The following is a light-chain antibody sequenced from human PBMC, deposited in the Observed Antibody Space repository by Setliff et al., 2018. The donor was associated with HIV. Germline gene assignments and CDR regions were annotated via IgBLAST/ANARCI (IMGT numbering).Light chain of an antibody. CDR3: SSYTSSSSYV. Sequence: QSALTQSASVSGSPGQSITISCTGTSSDVGSYNLVSWYQQHPGDGPKLMIYDVSNRPSGVSNRFSGSKSGNTASLTISGLQAEDEADYYCSSYTSSSSYVFGTGTKVTVL. CDR1: SSDVGSYNL. V-gene: IGLV2-14*02. J-gene: IGLJ1*01. CDR2: DVS.